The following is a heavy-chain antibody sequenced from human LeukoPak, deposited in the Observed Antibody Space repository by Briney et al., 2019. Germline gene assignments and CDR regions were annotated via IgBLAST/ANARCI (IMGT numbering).Heavy chain of an antibody. CDR2: MNPNSGNT. CDR1: GYTFTSYD. D-gene: IGHD3-22*01. J-gene: IGHJ5*02. V-gene: IGHV1-8*01. CDR3: ARDDSSGPYNWFDP. Sequence: ASVKVSCKASGYTFTSYDINWVRQATGQGLEWMGWMNPNSGNTRYAQKFQGRVTMTRNTSISTAYMELSSLRSEDTAVYYCARDDSSGPYNWFDPWGQGTLVTVSS.